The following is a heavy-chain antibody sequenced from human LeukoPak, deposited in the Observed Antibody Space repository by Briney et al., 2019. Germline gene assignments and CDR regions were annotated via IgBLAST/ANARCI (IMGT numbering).Heavy chain of an antibody. D-gene: IGHD3-9*01. CDR1: GFTFSSYA. J-gene: IGHJ4*02. CDR3: AKEAQLRYFDWLLSGWDY. CDR2: ISGSGGST. V-gene: IGHV3-23*01. Sequence: PGGSLRLSCAASGFTFSSYAMSWVRQAPGKGLEWVSAISGSGGSTYYADSVKGRFTISRDNSKNTLYLQMNSLRAEDTAVYYCAKEAQLRYFDWLLSGWDYWGQGTLVTVSS.